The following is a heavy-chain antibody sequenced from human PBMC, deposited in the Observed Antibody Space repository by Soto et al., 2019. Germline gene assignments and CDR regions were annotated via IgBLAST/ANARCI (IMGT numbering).Heavy chain of an antibody. V-gene: IGHV2-26*04. CDR1: GFSLSNAGLG. D-gene: IGHD6-13*01. CDR3: ASTYSTSWYWFDP. Sequence: QVTVKESGPVLVKPTETLTLTCTVSGFSLSNAGLGVSWIRQPPGKALEWLAHIFSNDEKSYSTSLKSRLTISKDPSKSQVVLTMTNTDPVDTATYYCASTYSTSWYWFDPWGQGTLVTVSS. J-gene: IGHJ5*02. CDR2: IFSNDEK.